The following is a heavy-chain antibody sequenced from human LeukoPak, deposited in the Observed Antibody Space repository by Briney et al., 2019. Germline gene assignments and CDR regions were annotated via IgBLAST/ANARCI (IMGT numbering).Heavy chain of an antibody. J-gene: IGHJ5*02. V-gene: IGHV4-4*07. CDR1: GFTFSDYY. CDR3: ARSQYDGFDP. CDR2: IYTSGST. Sequence: GSLRLSCAASGFTFSDYYMSWIRQPAGKGLEWIGRIYTSGSTNYNPSLKSRVTISGDTSKNQFSLRLSSVTAADTAVYYCARSQYDGFDPWGQGTLVTVSS. D-gene: IGHD3-16*01.